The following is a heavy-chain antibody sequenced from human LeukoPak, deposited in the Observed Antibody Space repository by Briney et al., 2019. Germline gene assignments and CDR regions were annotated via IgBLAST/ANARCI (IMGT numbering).Heavy chain of an antibody. CDR2: ISYDGSNK. D-gene: IGHD2-2*01. CDR1: GFIFSSYG. CDR3: AKDRPPYQLPYYFDY. J-gene: IGHJ4*02. Sequence: PGGSLRLSCAASGFIFSSYGMHWVRQAPGKGLEWVADISYDGSNKYYADSVKGRFTISRDNSKNTLYLQLSSLRQEDTAIYYCAKDRPPYQLPYYFDYWGQGTLVTVSS. V-gene: IGHV3-30*18.